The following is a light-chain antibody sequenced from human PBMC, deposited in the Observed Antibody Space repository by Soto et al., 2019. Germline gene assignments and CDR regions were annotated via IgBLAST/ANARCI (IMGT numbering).Light chain of an antibody. CDR2: DAS. CDR1: HSVSTV. V-gene: IGKV3-11*01. CDR3: QQRSNWLYT. Sequence: EIVLTQSPATLSLSPGERATLSCRASHSVSTVLAWYQQKPGQAPRLLIYDASNRATDIPARFSGSGSVTDFNLTISSLEAEDLAVYYSQQRSNWLYTFGQGTKLQSK. J-gene: IGKJ2*01.